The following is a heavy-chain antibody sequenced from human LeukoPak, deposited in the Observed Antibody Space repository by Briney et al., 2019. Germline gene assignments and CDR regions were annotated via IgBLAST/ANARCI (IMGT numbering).Heavy chain of an antibody. CDR1: GGTPNSHA. Sequence: EASVKVSCKASGGTPNSHAISWVRQAPGQGLEWMGRIIPNLGTTNRAQNFQDRVTLTADKSTNTAYMELTSLASDDTAVYYCATTNDGGGYQWGDFFDFWGQGTLVTVSS. CDR2: IIPNLGTT. J-gene: IGHJ4*02. D-gene: IGHD3-22*01. CDR3: ATTNDGGGYQWGDFFDF. V-gene: IGHV1-69*04.